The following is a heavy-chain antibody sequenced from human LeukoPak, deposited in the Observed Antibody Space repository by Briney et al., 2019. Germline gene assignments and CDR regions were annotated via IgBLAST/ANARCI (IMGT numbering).Heavy chain of an antibody. V-gene: IGHV3-21*04. Sequence: PGGSLRLSCAASGFTFSSYSMNWVRQAPGKGLEWVSSISSSSSYIYYADSVKGRFTISRDNSRNTLYLQMNSLRVDDTAIYYCAKGVVVVAASYYYMDVWGKGTTVTVSS. CDR1: GFTFSSYS. CDR2: ISSSSSYI. D-gene: IGHD2-15*01. CDR3: AKGVVVVAASYYYMDV. J-gene: IGHJ6*03.